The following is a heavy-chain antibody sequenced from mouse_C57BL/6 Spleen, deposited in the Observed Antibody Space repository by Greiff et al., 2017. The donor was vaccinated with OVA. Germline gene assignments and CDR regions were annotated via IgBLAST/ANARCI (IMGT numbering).Heavy chain of an antibody. CDR2: ISYDGSN. CDR1: GYSITSGYY. J-gene: IGHJ3*01. CDR3: AREGGDWFAY. V-gene: IGHV3-6*01. Sequence: VQLKESGPGLVKPSQSLSLTCSVTGYSITSGYYWNWIRQFPGNKLEWMGYISYDGSNNYNPSLKNRISITRDTSKNQFFLKLNSVTTEDTATYYCAREGGDWFAYWGQGTLVTVSA.